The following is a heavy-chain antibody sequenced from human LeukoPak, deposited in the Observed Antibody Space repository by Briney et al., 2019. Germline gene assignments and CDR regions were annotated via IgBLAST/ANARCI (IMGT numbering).Heavy chain of an antibody. Sequence: ASVKVSCKASGGTFSSYAISWVRQAPGQGREWMGRIIPILGIANYAQKFQGRVTITADKSTSTAYMELSSLRSEDTAVYYCARDARYYDSSGYYFYFDYWGQGTLVTVSS. V-gene: IGHV1-69*04. CDR3: ARDARYYDSSGYYFYFDY. CDR1: GGTFSSYA. D-gene: IGHD3-22*01. J-gene: IGHJ4*02. CDR2: IIPILGIA.